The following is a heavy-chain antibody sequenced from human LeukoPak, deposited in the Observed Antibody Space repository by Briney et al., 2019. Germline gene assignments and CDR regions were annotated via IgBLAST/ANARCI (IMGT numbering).Heavy chain of an antibody. CDR2: ISSSISYI. CDR1: VFTLISYI. D-gene: IGHD6-19*01. Sequence: VGALRLSCAASVFTLISYIMNWVPQAPGKGVEWVSCISSSISYIYYADSVKSRFTISRDNAKNSLYLQMNSLRAQNTALYYCSCRIAVEWGQGKLVTVSS. J-gene: IGHJ4*02. CDR3: SCRIAVE. V-gene: IGHV3-21*01.